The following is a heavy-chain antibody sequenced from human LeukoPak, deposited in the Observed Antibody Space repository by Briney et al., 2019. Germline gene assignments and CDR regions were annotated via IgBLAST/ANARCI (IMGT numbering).Heavy chain of an antibody. CDR3: ARHGVVAAYFDY. V-gene: IGHV4-34*01. CDR1: GGSFSGYY. Sequence: PSETLSLTCAVYGGSFSGYYWSWIRQPPGKGLEWIGEINHSGSTNYNPSLKSRVTISVDTSKNQFSLKLSSVTAADTAVYYCARHGVVAAYFDYWGQGTLVTVSS. CDR2: INHSGST. D-gene: IGHD2-15*01. J-gene: IGHJ4*02.